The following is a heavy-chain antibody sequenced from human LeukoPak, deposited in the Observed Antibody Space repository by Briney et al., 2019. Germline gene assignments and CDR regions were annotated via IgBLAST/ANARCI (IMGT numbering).Heavy chain of an antibody. D-gene: IGHD2-21*01. V-gene: IGHV3-23*01. CDR3: AKGYIQLWWFDY. J-gene: IGHJ4*02. CDR2: ISGSGDGA. Sequence: SGGSLRLSCAASGFTFSTYAMSWVRQAPGKGLQWVSLISGSGDGARYADSVKGRFTISRDNSKNTVYLQMTNLRAEDTAVYYCAKGYIQLWWFDYWGQGTLVTVSS. CDR1: GFTFSTYA.